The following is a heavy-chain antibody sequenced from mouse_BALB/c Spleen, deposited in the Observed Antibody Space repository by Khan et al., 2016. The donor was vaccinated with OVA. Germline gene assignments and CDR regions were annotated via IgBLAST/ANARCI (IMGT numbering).Heavy chain of an antibody. J-gene: IGHJ3*01. V-gene: IGHV1S137*01. CDR2: ISTYYGHA. Sequence: QVQLKESGAELVRPGVSVKISCKGSGYTFTDFTLHWVKQSHAMSLEWIGVISTYYGHATYNQKFKDKATMTVDKSSSTAYMELARLTSEDSAICYCAGGGGGNRFAYWGQGTLVTVSA. CDR1: GYTFTDFT. CDR3: AGGGGGNRFAY.